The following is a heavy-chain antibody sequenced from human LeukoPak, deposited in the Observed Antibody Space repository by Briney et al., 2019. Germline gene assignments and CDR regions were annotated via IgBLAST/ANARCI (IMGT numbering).Heavy chain of an antibody. Sequence: GGSLRLSCAASGFTFSIYAMNWVRQAPGKGLEWVSLSGSGGSTYYADSVKGRFTISRDNSENTLYLQMNSLRAEDTAVYYCAKARGVGYSNYYMDVWGKGTTVTVSS. CDR3: AKARGVGYSNYYMDV. J-gene: IGHJ6*03. CDR2: LSGSGGST. CDR1: GFTFSIYA. V-gene: IGHV3-23*01. D-gene: IGHD3-16*01.